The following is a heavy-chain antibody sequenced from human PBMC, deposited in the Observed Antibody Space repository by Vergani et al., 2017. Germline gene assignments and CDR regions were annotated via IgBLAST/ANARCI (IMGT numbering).Heavy chain of an antibody. CDR1: GGSISSGGYY. V-gene: IGHV4-31*03. Sequence: QVQLQESGPGLVKPSQTLSLTCTVSGGSISSGGYYWSWIRQHPGMGLEWIGYIYYSGSTYYNPSLKSRVTISVDTSKSQFSLKLSSVTAADTAVYYCARGGLEWFIDYWGQGTLVTVSS. J-gene: IGHJ4*02. CDR3: ARGGLEWFIDY. CDR2: IYYSGST. D-gene: IGHD3-3*01.